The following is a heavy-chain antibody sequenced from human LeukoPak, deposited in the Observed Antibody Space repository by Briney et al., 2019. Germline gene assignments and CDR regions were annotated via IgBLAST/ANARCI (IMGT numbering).Heavy chain of an antibody. CDR3: ASKRGLGFSPNWFDP. CDR1: GGSFSGYY. CDR2: INHSGST. J-gene: IGHJ5*02. V-gene: IGHV4-34*01. Sequence: KPSETLSLTCAVYGGSFSGYYWSWIRQPPGKGLEWIGEINHSGSTNYNPSLKSRVTISVDTSKNQFSLKLSSVTAADTAVYYCASKRGLGFSPNWFDPWGQGTLVTVSS.